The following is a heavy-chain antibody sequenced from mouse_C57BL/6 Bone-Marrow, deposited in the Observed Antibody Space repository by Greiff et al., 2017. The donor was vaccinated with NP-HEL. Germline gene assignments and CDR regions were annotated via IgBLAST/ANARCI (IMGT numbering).Heavy chain of an antibody. CDR3: ARAYYGNLWYFDV. CDR2: IYPSDSET. D-gene: IGHD2-10*01. J-gene: IGHJ1*03. CDR1: GYTFTSYW. V-gene: IGHV1-61*01. Sequence: QVQLQQSGAELVRPGSSVKLSCKASGYTFTSYWMDWVRQRPGQGLEWIGNIYPSDSETHYNQKFKDKATLTVDKSSSTAYMQLSSLTSEDSAVYYCARAYYGNLWYFDVWGTGTTVTVSS.